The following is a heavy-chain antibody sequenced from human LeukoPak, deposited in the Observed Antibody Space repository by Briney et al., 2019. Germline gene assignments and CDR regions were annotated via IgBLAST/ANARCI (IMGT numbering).Heavy chain of an antibody. D-gene: IGHD3-10*01. CDR3: AKDPDHGSGSYGYYFDY. Sequence: GGSLRLSCAASGFTFSSYGMHWVRQAPGKGLEWVAVISYDGSNKYYADSVKGRFTISRDNSKNTLYLQMNSLRAEDTAVYYCAKDPDHGSGSYGYYFDYWGQGTLVTVSS. J-gene: IGHJ4*02. CDR2: ISYDGSNK. CDR1: GFTFSSYG. V-gene: IGHV3-30*18.